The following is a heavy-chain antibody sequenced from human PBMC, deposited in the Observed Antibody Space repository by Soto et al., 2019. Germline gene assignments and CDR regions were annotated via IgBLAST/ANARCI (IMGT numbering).Heavy chain of an antibody. CDR2: INSDGSST. CDR1: GFTFSRYW. CDR3: ASANVRNAVLSLDDFDI. Sequence: GGSLRLSCAASGFTFSRYWMHWVRQAPGKGLVWVSRINSDGSSTTYADSVKGRFTISRDNAKNTLYLQMNSLRAEDTAVYYCASANVRNAVLSLDDFDIWGQGTMVTVSS. J-gene: IGHJ3*02. V-gene: IGHV3-74*01. D-gene: IGHD1-1*01.